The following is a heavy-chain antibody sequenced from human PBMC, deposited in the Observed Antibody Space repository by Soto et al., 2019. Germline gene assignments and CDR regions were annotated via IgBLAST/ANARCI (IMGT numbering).Heavy chain of an antibody. CDR3: ARGGIKRGYSGYDAPDTGRSDYYYYGMDV. CDR2: IGTAGDT. Sequence: GGSLRLSCAASGFTFSSYDMHWVRQATGKGLEWVSAIGTAGDTYYPGSVKGRFTISRENAKNSLYLQMNSLRAEDTAVYYCARGGIKRGYSGYDAPDTGRSDYYYYGMDVWGQGTTVTVSS. D-gene: IGHD5-12*01. V-gene: IGHV3-13*01. CDR1: GFTFSSYD. J-gene: IGHJ6*02.